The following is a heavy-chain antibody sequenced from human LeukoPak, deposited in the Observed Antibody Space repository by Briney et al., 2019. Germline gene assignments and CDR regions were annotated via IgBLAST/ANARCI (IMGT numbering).Heavy chain of an antibody. D-gene: IGHD6-6*01. V-gene: IGHV1-69*01. J-gene: IGHJ6*02. CDR1: GGTFSSYA. CDR3: ARLPLRSIAVGYYGMDV. Sequence: ASVKVSCKASGGTFSSYAISWVRQAPGQGLEWMGGIIPIFGTANYAQKFRGRVTITADESTSTAYMELSSLRSEDTAVYYCARLPLRSIAVGYYGMDVWGQGTTVTVSS. CDR2: IIPIFGTA.